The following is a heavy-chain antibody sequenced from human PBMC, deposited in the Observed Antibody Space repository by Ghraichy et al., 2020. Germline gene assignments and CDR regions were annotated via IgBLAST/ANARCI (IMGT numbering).Heavy chain of an antibody. V-gene: IGHV3-48*04. D-gene: IGHD2-21*02. CDR2: ISSSSSTI. J-gene: IGHJ6*02. CDR3: ARVYCGGDCYPPRPYYYYGMDV. CDR1: GFTFSSYS. Sequence: GGSLRLSCAASGFTFSSYSMNWVRQAPGKGLEWVSYISSSSSTIYYADSVKGRFTISRDNAKNSLYLQMNSLRAEDTAVYYCARVYCGGDCYPPRPYYYYGMDVWCQGTTVPVSS.